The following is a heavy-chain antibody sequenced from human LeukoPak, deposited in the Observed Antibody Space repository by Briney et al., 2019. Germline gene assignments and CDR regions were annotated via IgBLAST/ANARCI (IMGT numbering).Heavy chain of an antibody. CDR2: IIPILGIA. D-gene: IGHD6-13*01. CDR3: ARVPRSSWYVAKD. Sequence: SVKVSCKASGVTFSSYAISWVRQAPGQELEWMGRIIPILGIANYAQKFQGRVTITADKSTSTAYMELNSLRSEDTALYYCARVPRSSWYVAKDWGQGTLVTVSS. V-gene: IGHV1-69*04. CDR1: GVTFSSYA. J-gene: IGHJ4*02.